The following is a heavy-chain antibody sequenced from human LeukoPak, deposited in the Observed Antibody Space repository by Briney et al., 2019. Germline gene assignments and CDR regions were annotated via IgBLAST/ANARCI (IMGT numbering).Heavy chain of an antibody. J-gene: IGHJ5*02. CDR1: GYSFTNYG. D-gene: IGHD3-10*01. CDR3: ARPFGGIAVRGLNWFDP. V-gene: IGHV1-18*01. CDR2: IGAYNGHT. Sequence: ASVKVSCKDSGYSFTNYGISWVRQEPGEGREWIGWIGAYNGHTNYAQKLQGRVTMTTDTSTNTAYMELRSLRSDDTAVYYCARPFGGIAVRGLNWFDPWGQGTLVTVSS.